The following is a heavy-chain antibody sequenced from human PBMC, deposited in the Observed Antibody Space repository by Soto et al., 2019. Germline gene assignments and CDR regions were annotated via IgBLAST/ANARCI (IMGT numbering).Heavy chain of an antibody. CDR1: GFTVSSNY. V-gene: IGHV3-53*01. D-gene: IGHD5-18*01. CDR3: AGPNSYGSRRYYYGMDV. CDR2: IYSGGST. Sequence: TGGSLRLSCAASGFTVSSNYMSWVRQAPGKGLEWVSVIYSGGSTYYADSVKGRFTISRDNSKNTLYLQMNSLRAEDTAVYYCAGPNSYGSRRYYYGMDVWGQGTTVTVSS. J-gene: IGHJ6*02.